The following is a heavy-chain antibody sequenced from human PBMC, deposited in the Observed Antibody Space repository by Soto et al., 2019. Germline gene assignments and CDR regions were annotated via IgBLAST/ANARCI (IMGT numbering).Heavy chain of an antibody. Sequence: LRLSCAASGFTFSSYAMSWIRQPPGKALEWLALIDWDDDKYYSTSLKTRLTISKDTSKNQVVLTMTNMDPVDTATYYCARMEYKRTNAFDIWGQGTMVTVSS. D-gene: IGHD6-6*01. CDR2: IDWDDDK. CDR1: GFTFSSYAM. CDR3: ARMEYKRTNAFDI. J-gene: IGHJ3*02. V-gene: IGHV2-70*01.